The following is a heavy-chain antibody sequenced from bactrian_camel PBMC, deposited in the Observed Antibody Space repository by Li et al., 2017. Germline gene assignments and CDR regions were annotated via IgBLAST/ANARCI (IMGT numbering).Heavy chain of an antibody. D-gene: IGHD7*01. CDR2: IRRDGDE. CDR1: GYISSRHC. CDR3: VAYIHPYNGRWFLEKDWRH. V-gene: IGHV3S53*01. Sequence: HVQLVESGGGSVQAGGSLRLSCTHSGYISSRHCMGWFSQAPGKAREGIAGIRRDGDEYYADSVKGRFTISVNNAKKMVHLQMNSLKTDDTAMYYCVAYIHPYNGRWFLEKDWRHWGQGTQVTVS. J-gene: IGHJ4*01.